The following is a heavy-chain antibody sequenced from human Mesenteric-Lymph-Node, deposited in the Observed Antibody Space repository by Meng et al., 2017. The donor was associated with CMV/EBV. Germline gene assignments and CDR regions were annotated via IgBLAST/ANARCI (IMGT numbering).Heavy chain of an antibody. D-gene: IGHD3-10*01. Sequence: SPFTSYAMNWVRQAPGQGLEWMGWINTNTGNPTYAQGFTGRFVFSLDTSVSTSFLHISGLKPEDTAIYFCARGKLLWFGESVDWFDSWGHGTLVTVSS. CDR2: INTNTGNP. CDR1: SPFTSYA. J-gene: IGHJ5*01. V-gene: IGHV7-4-1*02. CDR3: ARGKLLWFGESVDWFDS.